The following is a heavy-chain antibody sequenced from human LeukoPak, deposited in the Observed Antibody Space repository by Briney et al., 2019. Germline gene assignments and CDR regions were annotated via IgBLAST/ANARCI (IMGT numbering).Heavy chain of an antibody. V-gene: IGHV4-59*01. Sequence: SETLSLTCTVSGGSISSYFWSWIRQSPGKGLEWIGLMYHSGSTNYNPSLKSRVIISQDTSTNQFSLQVNSVTAADSAVYYCARSFRGYSQGYYYYAMDVWGQGTTVTVFS. CDR1: GGSISSYF. J-gene: IGHJ6*02. CDR3: ARSFRGYSQGYYYYAMDV. D-gene: IGHD5-18*01. CDR2: MYHSGST.